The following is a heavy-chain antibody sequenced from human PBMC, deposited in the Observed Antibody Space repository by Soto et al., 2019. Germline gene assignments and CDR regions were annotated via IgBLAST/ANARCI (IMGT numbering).Heavy chain of an antibody. D-gene: IGHD4-17*01. CDR3: ASCYGDYEFPCEY. CDR2: ISSTSNIA. Sequence: EVQLVESGGGLVQPGGSLRLSCAGSGFTFTDYSMNWVRQAPGKGLEWVSYISSTSNIAYYVDSVEGRFTTSRDNAKNSLYLQMNSLRDEDTAVYYCASCYGDYEFPCEYWGPGTLVTVSS. J-gene: IGHJ4*02. V-gene: IGHV3-48*02. CDR1: GFTFTDYS.